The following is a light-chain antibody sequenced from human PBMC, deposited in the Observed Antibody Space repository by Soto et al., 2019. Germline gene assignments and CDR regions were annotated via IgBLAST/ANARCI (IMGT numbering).Light chain of an antibody. Sequence: DIQMTQSPSTLSASVGDRVTITCRASQDSTKDLAWYQQKPGKAPNLLIYDASTLHSGVPSRFSGSGSGTDFTLTISGLQPEDFATDYCQHYNSYSEAFGQGTKGDIK. CDR3: QHYNSYSEA. J-gene: IGKJ1*01. CDR1: QDSTKD. V-gene: IGKV1-5*01. CDR2: DAS.